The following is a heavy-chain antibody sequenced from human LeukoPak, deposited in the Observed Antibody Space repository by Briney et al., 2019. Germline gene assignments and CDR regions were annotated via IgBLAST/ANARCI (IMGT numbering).Heavy chain of an antibody. J-gene: IGHJ4*02. D-gene: IGHD3-10*01. CDR2: INTYNGNT. V-gene: IGHV1-18*01. CDR3: ARSLPYYGSGSYFDY. CDR1: GYTFTSYS. Sequence: ASVKVSCKASGYTFTSYSLNWVRQAPGQGLEWMGWINTYNGNTNYAQKLQGRVTMTTDTSTSTVYMELRSLRSDDTAVYYCARSLPYYGSGSYFDYWGQGTLVAVSS.